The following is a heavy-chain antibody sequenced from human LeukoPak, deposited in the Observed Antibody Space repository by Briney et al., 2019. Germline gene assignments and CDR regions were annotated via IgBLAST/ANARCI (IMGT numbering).Heavy chain of an antibody. D-gene: IGHD2-2*01. CDR2: ISYSGIT. CDR1: GGSIISGGSY. V-gene: IGHV4-39*07. Sequence: PSETLSLTCTVSGGSIISGGSYWGWIRQPPGKGLEWVGSISYSGITYYKPSLKSRGSISVDTSKNQFSLRLSSLTAADTAVYYCSRRDCSRSNCFYCYFDVWGRGTLLTVSS. J-gene: IGHJ2*01. CDR3: SRRDCSRSNCFYCYFDV.